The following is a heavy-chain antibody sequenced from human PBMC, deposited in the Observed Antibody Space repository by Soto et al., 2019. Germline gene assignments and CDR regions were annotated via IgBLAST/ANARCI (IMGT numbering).Heavy chain of an antibody. D-gene: IGHD3-3*01. J-gene: IGHJ6*02. CDR3: ARAYYVFWSSLGWTNYYGMDV. CDR2: INHSGST. Sequence: ETLSHTGGVYGCSVSVYYWSGIRQPPGKGLEWIGEINHSGSTNYNPSLKSRVTISVDTSKNQFSLKLSSVTAADTAVYCCARAYYVFWSSLGWTNYYGMDVWGQGTSVTVSS. V-gene: IGHV4-34*01. CDR1: GCSVSVYY.